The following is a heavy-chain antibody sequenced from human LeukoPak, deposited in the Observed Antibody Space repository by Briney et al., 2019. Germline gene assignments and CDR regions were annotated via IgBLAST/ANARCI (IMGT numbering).Heavy chain of an antibody. V-gene: IGHV3-21*01. CDR1: GFTFSIYS. J-gene: IGHJ5*02. D-gene: IGHD6-13*01. CDR2: ISSSSSYI. CDR3: ARASPIIAAAGTRWFDP. Sequence: GGSLRLSCAASGFTFSIYSMNWVRQAPGKGLEWVSSISSSSSYIYYADSVKGRFTISRDNAKNSLYLQMNSLRAEDTAVYYCARASPIIAAAGTRWFDPWGQGTLVTVSS.